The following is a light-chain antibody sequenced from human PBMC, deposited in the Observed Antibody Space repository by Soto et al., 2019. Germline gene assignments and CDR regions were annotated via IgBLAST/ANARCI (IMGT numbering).Light chain of an antibody. V-gene: IGKV3-20*01. Sequence: ELVLTQSPGPLSLSPGGRATLSCRASQSVRSSYLAWYQQRPGQAPRLLLFGASFRATGIPDRFSGSGSGTDFTLTISRLEPEDFAVYYCQHYGSPLTFGGGTKVEIK. J-gene: IGKJ4*01. CDR1: QSVRSSY. CDR3: QHYGSPLT. CDR2: GAS.